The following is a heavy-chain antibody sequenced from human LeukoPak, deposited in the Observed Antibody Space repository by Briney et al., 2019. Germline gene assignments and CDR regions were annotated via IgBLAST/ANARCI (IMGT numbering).Heavy chain of an antibody. CDR3: ARASPNYYGSGSYYKAPYY. D-gene: IGHD3-10*01. CDR1: GYTFTSYY. Sequence: ASVKVSCKASGYTFTSYYMHWVRQAPGQGLEWMGIINPSGGSTSYAQKFQGRVTMTRDTSTSRVYMELSSLRSEDTAVYYCARASPNYYGSGSYYKAPYYWGQGTLVTVSS. CDR2: INPSGGST. J-gene: IGHJ4*02. V-gene: IGHV1-46*01.